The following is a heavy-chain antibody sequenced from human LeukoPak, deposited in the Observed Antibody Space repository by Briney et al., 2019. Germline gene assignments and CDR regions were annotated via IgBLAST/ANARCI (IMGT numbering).Heavy chain of an antibody. CDR3: ARDRYGSGSYYRRDFDY. Sequence: GASVKVSCKASGYTFTSYHMHWVRQAPGQGLEWMGIINPSGGGTGYAQKFQGRVTITADESTSTAYMELSSLRSEDTAVYYCARDRYGSGSYYRRDFDYWGQGTLVTVSS. V-gene: IGHV1-46*01. J-gene: IGHJ4*02. CDR2: INPSGGGT. CDR1: GYTFTSYH. D-gene: IGHD3-10*01.